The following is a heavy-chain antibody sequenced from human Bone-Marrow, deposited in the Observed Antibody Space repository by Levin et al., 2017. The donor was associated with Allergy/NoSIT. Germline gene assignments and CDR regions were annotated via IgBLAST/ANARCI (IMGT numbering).Heavy chain of an antibody. D-gene: IGHD2-21*01. V-gene: IGHV3-74*01. CDR3: ARGGFEHGFDL. J-gene: IGHJ3*01. Sequence: GGSLRLSCAASEFTFRSYWIHWVRQAPGKGLAWVSRIDNDGSDTIYADSVKGRFTISRDNAKNTLYLQMNSLSVEDTAVYYCARGGFEHGFDLWGQGTMVTVSS. CDR2: IDNDGSDT. CDR1: EFTFRSYW.